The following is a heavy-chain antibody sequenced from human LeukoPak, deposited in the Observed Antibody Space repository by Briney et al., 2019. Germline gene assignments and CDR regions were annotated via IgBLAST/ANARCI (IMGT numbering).Heavy chain of an antibody. V-gene: IGHV1-2*02. CDR1: GYTFTGYY. Sequence: ASVKVSCKASGYTFTGYYMHWVRQAPGQGLEWMGWIDPNSGGTNYAQKFQGRVTMTRDTSISTAYMELSRLRSDDTAVYYCARDLAQVVVADYYYYCMDVWGQGTTVTVSS. J-gene: IGHJ6*02. D-gene: IGHD2-15*01. CDR3: ARDLAQVVVADYYYYCMDV. CDR2: IDPNSGGT.